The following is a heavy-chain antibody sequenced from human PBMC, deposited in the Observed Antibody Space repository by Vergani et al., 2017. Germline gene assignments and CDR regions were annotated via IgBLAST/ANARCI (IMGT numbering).Heavy chain of an antibody. D-gene: IGHD5-18*01. CDR3: ARLPPGVDTAMGCRYYYGMDV. J-gene: IGHJ6*02. CDR2: IYPGDSDT. CDR1: GYSFTSYW. V-gene: IGHV5-51*01. Sequence: EVQLVQSGAEVKKPGESLKISCKGSGYSFTSYWIGWVRQMPGKGLEWMGIIYPGDSDTRYSPSFQGQVTISADKSISTAYLQWSSLKASDTAMYYCARLPPGVDTAMGCRYYYGMDVWGQGTTVTVSS.